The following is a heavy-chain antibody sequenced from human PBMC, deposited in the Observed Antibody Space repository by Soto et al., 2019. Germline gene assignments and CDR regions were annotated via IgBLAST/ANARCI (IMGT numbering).Heavy chain of an antibody. J-gene: IGHJ4*02. CDR1: DDSINSDKYY. D-gene: IGHD3-9*01. CDR2: IYYRGNA. CDR3: ASLEGLATISYYFDF. Sequence: QLQLQESGPGLVKPSETLSLTCSVSDDSINSDKYYWGWIRQPPGKGLEWIGSIYYRGNAYYNPSLQTRGSMYLYKSSSQFSLKLNSVTAAASAVYFCASLEGLATISYYFDFWGPGALVTVSS. V-gene: IGHV4-39*01.